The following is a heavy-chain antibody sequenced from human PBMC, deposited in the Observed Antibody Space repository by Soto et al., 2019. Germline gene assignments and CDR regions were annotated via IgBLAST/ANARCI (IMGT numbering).Heavy chain of an antibody. CDR2: ISSSSSYI. J-gene: IGHJ3*02. V-gene: IGHV3-21*01. D-gene: IGHD5-12*01. CDR3: VRPWISWAFDI. CDR1: GFTFSSYS. Sequence: GESLKISCAASGFTFSSYSMNWVRQAPGKGLEWVSSISSSSSYIYYADSVKGRFTISRDNTKNSLYLQMNSLRAEDTAVYYCVRPWISWAFDIWGQGTMVTVSS.